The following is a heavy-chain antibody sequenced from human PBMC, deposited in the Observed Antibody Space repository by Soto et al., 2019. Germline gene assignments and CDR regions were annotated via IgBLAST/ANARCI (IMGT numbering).Heavy chain of an antibody. Sequence: QVQLVESGGGVVQPGTSLRLSCAASGFSFRTYGMHWVRKAPGKGLEWVALISYDGSSKYYADSVKGRLTISRDNSKNTLYLQLNSLRAEDTAVYYCAGGWNYFDYWGQGTLVTVSS. V-gene: IGHV3-30*03. CDR1: GFSFRTYG. CDR3: AGGWNYFDY. D-gene: IGHD6-19*01. J-gene: IGHJ4*02. CDR2: ISYDGSSK.